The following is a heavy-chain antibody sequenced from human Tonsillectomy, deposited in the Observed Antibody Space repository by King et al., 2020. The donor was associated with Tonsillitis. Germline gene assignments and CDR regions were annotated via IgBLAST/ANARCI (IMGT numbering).Heavy chain of an antibody. D-gene: IGHD2-8*01. Sequence: GGGVGQPGGSLRRSCAASGFTFSKFWMTWVRQAPGKGLEWVANIKGDGSEKSYVDSVKGRFTISRDNAKKSLYLQMNSLRAEDTDVYHCARDSSYCTNGVCYDVFDLWGQGTMVSVSS. CDR2: IKGDGSEK. CDR1: GFTFSKFW. J-gene: IGHJ3*01. V-gene: IGHV3-7*03. CDR3: ARDSSYCTNGVCYDVFDL.